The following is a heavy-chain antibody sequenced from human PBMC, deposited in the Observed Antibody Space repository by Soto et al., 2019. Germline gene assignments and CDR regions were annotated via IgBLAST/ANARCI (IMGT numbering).Heavy chain of an antibody. CDR1: GGTFSSYA. CDR2: IIPIFGTA. CDR3: ARRNQLLWEGRLRFYYSYRMDV. D-gene: IGHD2-2*01. J-gene: IGHJ6*02. V-gene: IGHV1-69*13. Sequence: GASVKVSCKASGGTFSSYAISWVRQAPGQGLERMGGIIPIFGTANYAQKFQGRVTITADESTSTAYMELSSLRSEDTAVYYCARRNQLLWEGRLRFYYSYRMDVWGQGTTVKISS.